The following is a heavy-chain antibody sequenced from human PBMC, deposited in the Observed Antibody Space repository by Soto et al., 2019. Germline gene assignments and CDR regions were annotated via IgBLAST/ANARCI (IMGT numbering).Heavy chain of an antibody. J-gene: IGHJ5*02. CDR1: GFTFSSYE. Sequence: SLRLSCAASGFTFSSYEMNWVRQAPGKGLEWVSYISSSGSTIYYADSVKGRFTISRDNAKNSLYLQMNSLRAEDTAVYYCATIAVAGTMADPWGQGTLVTVSS. CDR2: ISSSGSTI. CDR3: ATIAVAGTMADP. D-gene: IGHD6-19*01. V-gene: IGHV3-48*03.